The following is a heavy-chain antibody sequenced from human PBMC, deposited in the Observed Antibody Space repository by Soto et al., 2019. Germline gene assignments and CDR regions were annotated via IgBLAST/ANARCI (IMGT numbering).Heavy chain of an antibody. CDR3: ARDLRGYSRYDYLDY. Sequence: SETLSLTCTVSGGSISSGGYYWSWIRQHPGKGLEWVGYSYYTGSSYYNPSLKSRVTISVDASKNQLSLRLASVTAADTAVYYCARDLRGYSRYDYLDYWGQGTLVTVSS. J-gene: IGHJ4*02. D-gene: IGHD5-12*01. V-gene: IGHV4-31*03. CDR2: SYYTGSS. CDR1: GGSISSGGYY.